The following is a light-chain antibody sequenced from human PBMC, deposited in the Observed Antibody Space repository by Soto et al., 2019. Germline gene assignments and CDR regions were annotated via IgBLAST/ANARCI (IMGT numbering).Light chain of an antibody. CDR2: DAS. CDR1: QSLINY. Sequence: EIVLTQSPATLSLSPGERATLSCRASQSLINYLAWYQQKPGQAPRLLIYDASNRATGIPARFSGSGSGTDFTLTISGLEPADLGVYYCQQRHNWPITFGQGTRLEIK. J-gene: IGKJ5*01. V-gene: IGKV3-11*01. CDR3: QQRHNWPIT.